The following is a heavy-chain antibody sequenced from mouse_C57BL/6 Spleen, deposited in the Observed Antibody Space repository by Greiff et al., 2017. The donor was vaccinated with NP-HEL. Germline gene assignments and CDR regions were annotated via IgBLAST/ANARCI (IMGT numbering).Heavy chain of an antibody. CDR3: AREYYGSSYGCDY. D-gene: IGHD1-1*01. V-gene: IGHV1-54*01. J-gene: IGHJ2*01. Sequence: VQLQQSGAELVRPGTSVKVSCKASGYAFTNYLIEWVKQRPGQGLEWIGVINPGSGGTNYNEKFKGKATLTADKSSSTAYMQLSSLTSEDSAVYFCAREYYGSSYGCDYWGQGTTLTVSS. CDR1: GYAFTNYL. CDR2: INPGSGGT.